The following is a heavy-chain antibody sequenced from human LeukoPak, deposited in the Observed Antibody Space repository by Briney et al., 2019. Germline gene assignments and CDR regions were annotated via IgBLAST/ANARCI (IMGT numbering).Heavy chain of an antibody. D-gene: IGHD3-22*01. V-gene: IGHV3-21*01. Sequence: PGGSLRLSCAASGFTFSSYSMNWVRQAPGKGLEWVSSISSSSSYIYYADSVKGRFTISRDNAKNSLYLQMNSLRAEDTAVYYCAKGQYYYDSSGYYYGFDYWGQGTLVTVSS. CDR3: AKGQYYYDSSGYYYGFDY. CDR2: ISSSSSYI. J-gene: IGHJ4*02. CDR1: GFTFSSYS.